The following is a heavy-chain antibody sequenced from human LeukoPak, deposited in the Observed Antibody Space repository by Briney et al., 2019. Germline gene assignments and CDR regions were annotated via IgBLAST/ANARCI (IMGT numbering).Heavy chain of an antibody. V-gene: IGHV3-9*01. D-gene: IGHD3-10*01. CDR3: AKDWGARWFGELLACPDY. Sequence: GGSLRLSCAASGFTFDDYAMHWVRQAPGKGLGWVSGISWNSGSIGYADSVKGRFTISRDNAKNSLYLQMNSLRAEDTALYYCAKDWGARWFGELLACPDYWGQGTLVTVSS. CDR2: ISWNSGSI. J-gene: IGHJ4*02. CDR1: GFTFDDYA.